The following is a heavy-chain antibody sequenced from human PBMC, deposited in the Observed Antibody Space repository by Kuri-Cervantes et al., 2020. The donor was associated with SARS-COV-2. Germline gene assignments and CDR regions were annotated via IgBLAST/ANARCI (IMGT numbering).Heavy chain of an antibody. CDR1: GYTFTGYY. J-gene: IGHJ5*02. CDR2: INPNSGGT. CDR3: ARESGSSYDYVWGSYRDRNGWFDP. Sequence: ASVKVSCKASGYTFTGYYMHWVRQAPGQGLEWMGWINPNSGGTNYAQKFQGRVTMTRDTSISTVYMELSSLRSEDTAVYYCARESGSSYDYVWGSYRDRNGWFDPWGQGTLVTVSS. V-gene: IGHV1-2*02. D-gene: IGHD3-16*02.